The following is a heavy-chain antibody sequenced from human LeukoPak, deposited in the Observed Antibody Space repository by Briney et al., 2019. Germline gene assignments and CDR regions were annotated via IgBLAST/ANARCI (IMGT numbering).Heavy chain of an antibody. CDR3: ARDYNYYGSGSYHDY. J-gene: IGHJ4*02. CDR2: IKQDGSEK. Sequence: GGSLRLSCAASGFTFSDYYMSWIRQAPGKGLEWVANIKQDGSEKYYVDSVKGRFTISRDNAKHSLYLQMNSLRAEDTAVYYCARDYNYYGSGSYHDYWGQGTLVTVSS. D-gene: IGHD3-10*01. V-gene: IGHV3-7*01. CDR1: GFTFSDYY.